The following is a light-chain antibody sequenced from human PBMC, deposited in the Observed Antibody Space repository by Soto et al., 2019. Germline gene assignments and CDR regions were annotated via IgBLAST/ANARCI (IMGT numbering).Light chain of an antibody. CDR1: QSVSSN. CDR2: GAS. CDR3: QQYNNWPPRAWT. V-gene: IGKV3-15*01. J-gene: IGKJ1*01. Sequence: EIVMTQSPATLSVSPGERATLSCRASQSVSSNLAWYQQKPGQAPRLLIYGASTRATGIPARFSGSGSGTEFTLTLSSLQSEDFPVYYCQQYNNWPPRAWTFGQGTKVEIK.